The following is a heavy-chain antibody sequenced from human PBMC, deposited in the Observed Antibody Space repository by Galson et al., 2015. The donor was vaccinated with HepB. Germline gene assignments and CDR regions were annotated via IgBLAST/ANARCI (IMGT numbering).Heavy chain of an antibody. CDR2: TSFDGGKK. Sequence: SLRLSCAASGFTFSSHGMHWVRQAPGKGLVWVAVTSFDGGKKWYADSVKGRFTISRDNSRNTVYLQMDGLRPEDTAMYYCAKDPYGSGNFPEFLQHWGQGTRVTVSS. D-gene: IGHD3-10*01. CDR3: AKDPYGSGNFPEFLQH. V-gene: IGHV3-30*18. CDR1: GFTFSSHG. J-gene: IGHJ1*01.